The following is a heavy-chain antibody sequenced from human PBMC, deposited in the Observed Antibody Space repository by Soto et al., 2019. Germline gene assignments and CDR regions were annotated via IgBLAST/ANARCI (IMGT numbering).Heavy chain of an antibody. J-gene: IGHJ4*02. Sequence: QLQLQESGSGLVKPSQTLSLTCAVSGGSISSGGYSWSWIRQPPGKGLEWIGYIYHSGSTYYNPSLKSRVTISVDRSKNQFSLKLSSVTAADTDVYYWARAGGLGAVAADYWGQGTLVTVSS. D-gene: IGHD6-19*01. V-gene: IGHV4-30-2*01. CDR1: GGSISSGGYS. CDR3: ARAGGLGAVAADY. CDR2: IYHSGST.